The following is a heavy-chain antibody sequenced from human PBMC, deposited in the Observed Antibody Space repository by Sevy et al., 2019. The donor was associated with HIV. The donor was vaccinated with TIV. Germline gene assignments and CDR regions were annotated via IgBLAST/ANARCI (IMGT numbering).Heavy chain of an antibody. CDR2: ISSSSGTM. CDR1: GFTFSSFS. CDR3: ARGETYYYDTSGSYTLQY. J-gene: IGHJ4*02. V-gene: IGHV3-48*02. D-gene: IGHD3-22*01. Sequence: GGSLRLSCVASGFTFSSFSMNWVRQAPGKGLEWASYISSSSGTMNYADSVKGRFTISRDNGKNSLFLQMNSLRDEDTAVYYCARGETYYYDTSGSYTLQYWGQGTLVTVSS.